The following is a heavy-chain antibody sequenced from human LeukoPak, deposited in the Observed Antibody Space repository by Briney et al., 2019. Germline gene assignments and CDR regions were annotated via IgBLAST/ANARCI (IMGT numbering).Heavy chain of an antibody. V-gene: IGHV3-21*01. D-gene: IGHD1-26*01. Sequence: GGSLRLSCAASGFTFSSYSMSWVRQAPGKGLEWVSSISSSSSSYIYYADSVKGRFTISRDNAKNSLYLQMNSLRAEDTAVYYCATSYRGKYRAFDTWGQGTLVTVSS. J-gene: IGHJ3*02. CDR2: ISSSSSSYI. CDR3: ATSYRGKYRAFDT. CDR1: GFTFSSYS.